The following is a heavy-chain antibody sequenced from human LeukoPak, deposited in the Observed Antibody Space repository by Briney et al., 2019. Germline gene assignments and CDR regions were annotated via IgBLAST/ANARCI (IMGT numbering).Heavy chain of an antibody. V-gene: IGHV3-53*01. CDR1: GFPVSDNG. J-gene: IGHJ4*02. CDR3: ARDPGGGSSWDY. Sequence: GGSLRLSCAGSGFPVSDNGMSWVRQAPGKGLEWLSIIYSVGNTYYADSVKGRFTISRDRSKNTLYLQMDSLRAEDTAVYYCARDPGGGSSWDYWGQGTLVTVSS. D-gene: IGHD6-13*01. CDR2: IYSVGNT.